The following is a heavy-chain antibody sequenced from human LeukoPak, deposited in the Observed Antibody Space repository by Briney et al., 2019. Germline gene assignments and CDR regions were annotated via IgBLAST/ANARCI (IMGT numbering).Heavy chain of an antibody. D-gene: IGHD1-7*01. CDR1: PFTSSGHW. CDR3: ARNSFAELMLLGSAYGMDV. CDR2: IKEDGSEK. J-gene: IGHJ6*02. Sequence: GGSLRLSCAASPFTSSGHWMSWVRQAPGKGLEWVANIKEDGSEKYYLDSVKGRFTISRDNTKNSLHLQINSLRVEDTAVYYSARNSFAELMLLGSAYGMDVWGQGTTVTVSS. V-gene: IGHV3-7*01.